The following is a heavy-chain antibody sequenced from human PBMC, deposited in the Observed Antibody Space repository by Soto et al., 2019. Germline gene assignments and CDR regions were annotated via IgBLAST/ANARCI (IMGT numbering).Heavy chain of an antibody. J-gene: IGHJ4*02. D-gene: IGHD6-19*01. CDR2: IYYSGST. CDR3: ARHVLAVAGTLDYFDY. V-gene: IGHV4-39*01. CDR1: GGSISSSSYY. Sequence: QLQLQESGPGLVKPSETLSLTCTVSGGSISSSSYYWGWIRQPPGKGLEWIGSIYYSGSTYYNPSLKGRVTIALDTSKNQFSLKLGSVTAADTAVYYCARHVLAVAGTLDYFDYWGQGTLVTVSS.